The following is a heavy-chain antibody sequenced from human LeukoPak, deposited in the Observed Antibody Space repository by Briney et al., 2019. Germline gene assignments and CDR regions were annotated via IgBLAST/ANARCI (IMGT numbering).Heavy chain of an antibody. CDR3: ARVSHYDSSGYYFENFDY. CDR1: DGSFSGYY. CDR2: INHSGSA. Sequence: SSETLSLTCAVYDGSFSGYYCSWIRQPPGKGLEWIGEINHSGSANYNPSLKSRVTILLDTSKNQFSLNLSSVTAADTAVYYCARVSHYDSSGYYFENFDYWGQGTLVTVSS. V-gene: IGHV4-34*01. D-gene: IGHD3-22*01. J-gene: IGHJ4*02.